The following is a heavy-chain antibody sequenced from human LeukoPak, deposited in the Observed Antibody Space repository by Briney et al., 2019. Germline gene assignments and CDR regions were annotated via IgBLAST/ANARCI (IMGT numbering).Heavy chain of an antibody. J-gene: IGHJ3*02. Sequence: PSETLSLTCTVSGGSISSGSYYWSWIRQPAGKGPEWIGRIYTSGSTNYNPSLKSRVTISVDTSKNQFSLKLTSVTAADTAVYYCARGPYKYDGSGAFDIWGQGTKVTVSS. D-gene: IGHD3-22*01. CDR2: IYTSGST. CDR1: GGSISSGSYY. V-gene: IGHV4-61*02. CDR3: ARGPYKYDGSGAFDI.